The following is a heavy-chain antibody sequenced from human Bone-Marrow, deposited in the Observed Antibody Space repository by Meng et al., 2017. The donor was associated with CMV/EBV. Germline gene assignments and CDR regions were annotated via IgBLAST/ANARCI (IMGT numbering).Heavy chain of an antibody. D-gene: IGHD2-2*01. CDR1: GFTFSSYW. CDR2: INSDGSST. CDR3: ARGGGCSSTSCYANWFDP. V-gene: IGHV3-74*01. J-gene: IGHJ5*02. Sequence: GESLKISCAASGFTFSSYWMHWVRQAPGKGLVWVSRINSDGSSTSYADSVKGRFTISRDNAKNTLYLQMNSLRAEDTAVYYCARGGGCSSTSCYANWFDPWGHGTLVTVPS.